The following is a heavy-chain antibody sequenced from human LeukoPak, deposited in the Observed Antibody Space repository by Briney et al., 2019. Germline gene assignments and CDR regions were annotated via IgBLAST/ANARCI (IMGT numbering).Heavy chain of an antibody. CDR1: GFTVSSND. J-gene: IGHJ4*02. CDR3: VRDLRVGSTSAYYFDY. CDR2: I. Sequence: PGGSLRLSCAAPGFTVSSNDMSWVRQAPRKGLEWVSVISDSVKGRLTISRDNSKNTLYLQMNSLRAEDTAVYYCVRDLRVGSTSAYYFDYWGQGTLVTVSS. V-gene: IGHV3-53*01. D-gene: IGHD2-2*01.